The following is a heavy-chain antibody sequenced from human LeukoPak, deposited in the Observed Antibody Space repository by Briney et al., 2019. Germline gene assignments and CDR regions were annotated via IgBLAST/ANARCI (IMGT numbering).Heavy chain of an antibody. J-gene: IGHJ4*02. V-gene: IGHV3-74*03. CDR1: GFTFSNYW. CDR3: ARAHCSTPSRLFAV. CDR2: MNSGGAIT. D-gene: IGHD2-2*01. Sequence: GGALRVSCAASGFTFSNYWMRWVRQAPGKGLVWVSRMNSGGAITTYADSVKGPVTISRENAKHTRYLQMNSLNADDTGLYYCARAHCSTPSRLFAVWSQGCLVT.